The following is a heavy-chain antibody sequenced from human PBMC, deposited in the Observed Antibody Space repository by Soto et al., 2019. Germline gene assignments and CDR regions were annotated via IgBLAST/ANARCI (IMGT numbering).Heavy chain of an antibody. CDR2: IIPIFGTA. J-gene: IGHJ4*02. Sequence: SVKVSCKASGGTFSSYAISWVRRAPGQGLEWMGGIIPIFGTANYAQKFQGRVTITADKSTSTAYMELSSLRSEDTAVYYCARVPGSPMVRGVIIPYYFDYWGQGTLVTVSS. CDR1: GGTFSSYA. D-gene: IGHD3-10*01. CDR3: ARVPGSPMVRGVIIPYYFDY. V-gene: IGHV1-69*06.